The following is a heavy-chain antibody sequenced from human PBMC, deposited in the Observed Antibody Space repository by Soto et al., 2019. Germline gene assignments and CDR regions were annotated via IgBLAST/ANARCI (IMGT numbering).Heavy chain of an antibody. V-gene: IGHV4-39*01. D-gene: IGHD6-19*01. J-gene: IGHJ2*01. CDR2: LSYLGTT. CDR3: ATGRSDSGWY. CDR1: NDSIRIGTYY. Sequence: SETLSLTCTVSNDSIRIGTYYLAWIRQPPGRGLEWTGSLSYLGTTDYNPSLKSRVTISKDASKNQFSLKLTSVTAADTAVYYCATGRSDSGWY.